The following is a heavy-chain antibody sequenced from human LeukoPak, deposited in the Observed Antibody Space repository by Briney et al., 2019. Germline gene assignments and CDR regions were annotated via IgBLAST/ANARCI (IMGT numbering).Heavy chain of an antibody. CDR3: ARIYSDSWPGNYFDY. J-gene: IGHJ4*02. V-gene: IGHV4-34*01. D-gene: IGHD6-13*01. CDR2: INHSGNT. CDR1: GGPFSGYH. Sequence: PSETLSLTCGVHGGPFSGYHWSWIRQSPEKGLEWIGEINHSGNTNYNPSLKSRVTISVDTSKNQFSLKLSSVTAADTAVYYCARIYSDSWPGNYFDYWGQGTLVTVSS.